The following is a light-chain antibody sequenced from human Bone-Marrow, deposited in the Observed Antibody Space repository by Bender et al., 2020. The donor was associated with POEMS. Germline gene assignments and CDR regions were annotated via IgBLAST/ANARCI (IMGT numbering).Light chain of an antibody. CDR3: CLYVSGSPLHV. V-gene: IGLV2-14*03. CDR1: SSDVGGYNY. CDR2: EVS. J-gene: IGLJ1*01. Sequence: QSALTQPPSASGSPGQSVTISCTGTSSDVGGYNYVSWYQQHPGRAPKLIIFEVSNRPSGVSHRFSGSKSGNTASLTISGLQPEDEADYYCCLYVSGSPLHVFGSGTKVTV.